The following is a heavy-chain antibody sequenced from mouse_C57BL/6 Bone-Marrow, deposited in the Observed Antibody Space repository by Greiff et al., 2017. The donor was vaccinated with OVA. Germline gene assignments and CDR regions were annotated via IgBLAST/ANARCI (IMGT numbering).Heavy chain of an antibody. Sequence: EVQLVESGEGLVKPGGSLKLSCAASGFTFSSYAMSWVRQTPEKRLEWVAYISSGGDYTYYADTVKGRFTISRDNARNTLYLQMSSRNSEDTAMYYCTRDGYRYYFDYWGQGTTLTVSS. D-gene: IGHD2-3*01. CDR2: ISSGGDYT. J-gene: IGHJ2*01. CDR1: GFTFSSYA. CDR3: TRDGYRYYFDY. V-gene: IGHV5-9-1*02.